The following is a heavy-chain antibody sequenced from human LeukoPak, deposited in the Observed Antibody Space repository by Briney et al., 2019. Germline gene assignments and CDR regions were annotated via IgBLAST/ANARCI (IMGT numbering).Heavy chain of an antibody. D-gene: IGHD1-14*01. CDR2: IHPDSSDK. CDR1: GFTFGKYW. Sequence: HSGGSLRLSCVASGFTFGKYWMSWIRQTPGKGLEWVANIHPDSSDKFYVDSMEGRFTISRDNTKNSLYLQIDNARLDDTGLYYCTRLPRETAGDYWGQGVPVIVSS. V-gene: IGHV3-7*03. CDR3: TRLPRETAGDY. J-gene: IGHJ4*02.